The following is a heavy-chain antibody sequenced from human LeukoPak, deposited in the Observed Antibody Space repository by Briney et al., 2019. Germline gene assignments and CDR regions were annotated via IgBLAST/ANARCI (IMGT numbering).Heavy chain of an antibody. CDR2: IYSGGST. Sequence: PGGSLRLSCAASGFTVSSNYMSWVRQAPGKGLEWVSVIYSGGSTYYAGSVKGRFTISRDNPKNTLYFQMNSLRAEDTAVYYCARCNGYCGFFDYWGLGTLVTVSS. CDR1: GFTVSSNY. J-gene: IGHJ4*02. D-gene: IGHD3-22*01. CDR3: ARCNGYCGFFDY. V-gene: IGHV3-66*02.